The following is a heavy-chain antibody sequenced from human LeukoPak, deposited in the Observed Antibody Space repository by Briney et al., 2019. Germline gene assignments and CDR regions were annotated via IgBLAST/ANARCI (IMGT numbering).Heavy chain of an antibody. D-gene: IGHD5-12*01. CDR1: GGSISSYY. J-gene: IGHJ3*02. CDR2: IYYSGST. Sequence: SETLSLTCTVSGGSISSYYWSWIRQPPGKGQEWIGYIYYSGSTNYNPSLKSRVTISVDTSKNQFSLKLSSVTAADTAVYYCARDTSGYASNGAFDIWGQGTMVTVSS. V-gene: IGHV4-59*01. CDR3: ARDTSGYASNGAFDI.